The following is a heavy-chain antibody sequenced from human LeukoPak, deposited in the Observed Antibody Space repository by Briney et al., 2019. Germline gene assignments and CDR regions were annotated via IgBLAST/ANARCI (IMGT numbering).Heavy chain of an antibody. D-gene: IGHD3-16*02. J-gene: IGHJ3*02. CDR2: ISYDGSNK. CDR1: GFTFSSYA. V-gene: IGHV3-30-3*01. Sequence: PGGSLRLSCAASGFTFSSYAMHWVRQAPGKGLEWVAVISYDGSNKYYADSVKGRFTISRDNSKNTLYLQMNSLGAEDTAVYYCARDYVWGSYRSQTDAFDIWGQGTMVTVSS. CDR3: ARDYVWGSYRSQTDAFDI.